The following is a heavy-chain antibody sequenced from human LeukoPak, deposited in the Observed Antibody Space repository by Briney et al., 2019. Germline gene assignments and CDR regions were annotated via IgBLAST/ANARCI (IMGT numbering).Heavy chain of an antibody. Sequence: SETLSLTCTVSGGSIRNYYWSWIRQPPGKGLEWIGYIYYSGSTNYNPSLKSRVTISVDTSKNQFSLKLSSLTAADTAVYYCARRDDSSGYHKIFDYWGPGTLVTVSS. CDR1: GGSIRNYY. V-gene: IGHV4-59*08. J-gene: IGHJ4*02. CDR2: IYYSGST. CDR3: ARRDDSSGYHKIFDY. D-gene: IGHD3-22*01.